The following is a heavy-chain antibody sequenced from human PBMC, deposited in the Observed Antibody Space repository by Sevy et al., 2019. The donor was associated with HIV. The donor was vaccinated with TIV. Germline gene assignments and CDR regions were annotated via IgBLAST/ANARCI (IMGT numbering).Heavy chain of an antibody. Sequence: SETLSLTCTVSGGSISSYYWSWIRQPPGKGLEWIGYIYYSGSPNYNPSLKSRFTISVDTSKDQFSLNLNSVTAADTAVYYCARLTQYYYDSRGYSYYYYGMDVWGQGTTVTVSS. J-gene: IGHJ6*02. D-gene: IGHD3-22*01. V-gene: IGHV4-59*01. CDR2: IYYSGSP. CDR1: GGSISSYY. CDR3: ARLTQYYYDSRGYSYYYYGMDV.